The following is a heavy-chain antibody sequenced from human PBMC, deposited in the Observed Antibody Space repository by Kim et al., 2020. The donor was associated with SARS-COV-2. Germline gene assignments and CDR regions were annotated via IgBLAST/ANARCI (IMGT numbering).Heavy chain of an antibody. CDR3: AKDSREAAAGSNWYFDL. CDR1: GFTFDDYA. Sequence: GGSLRLSCAASGFTFDDYAMHWVRQAPGKGLEWVSGISWNSGSIGYADSVKGRFTISRDNAKNSLYLQMNSLRAEDTALYYCAKDSREAAAGSNWYFDLWGRGTLVTVSS. D-gene: IGHD6-13*01. CDR2: ISWNSGSI. V-gene: IGHV3-9*01. J-gene: IGHJ2*01.